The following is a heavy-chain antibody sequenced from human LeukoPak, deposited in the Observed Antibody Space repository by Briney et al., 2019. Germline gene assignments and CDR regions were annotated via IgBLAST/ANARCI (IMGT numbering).Heavy chain of an antibody. D-gene: IGHD6-19*01. Sequence: GGSLKLSCAASGLTFSSYWMRWVRQAPGKGLEWVANIKRDGSEKYYVDSVKGRFTISRDNSKNTLYLQMNSLRAEDTAVYYCAKDESDSGWPDAFDIWGQGTMVTVSS. J-gene: IGHJ3*02. CDR3: AKDESDSGWPDAFDI. CDR2: IKRDGSEK. V-gene: IGHV3-7*03. CDR1: GLTFSSYW.